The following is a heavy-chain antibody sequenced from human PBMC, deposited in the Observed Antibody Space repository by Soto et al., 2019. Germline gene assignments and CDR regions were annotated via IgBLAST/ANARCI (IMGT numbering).Heavy chain of an antibody. CDR3: AKVGGRYIWAFDI. CDR2: IHYSGST. Sequence: SETLSLTCTVSGGSISSYYWSWIRQPPGKGLEWIGNIHYSGSTNYNPSLKSRVTTSVDTSKNQFSLKLSSVTAADTAVYYCAKVGGRYIWAFDIWGQGTMVTVSS. V-gene: IGHV4-59*01. CDR1: GGSISSYY. J-gene: IGHJ3*02. D-gene: IGHD1-26*01.